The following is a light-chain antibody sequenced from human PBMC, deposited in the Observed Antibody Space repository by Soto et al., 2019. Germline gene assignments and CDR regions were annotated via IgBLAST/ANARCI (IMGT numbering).Light chain of an antibody. J-gene: IGLJ1*01. CDR1: SSDVGAYNY. CDR3: SSYTTSSTYV. V-gene: IGLV2-14*01. CDR2: DVS. Sequence: QSALTQPASVSGYPGQSITISCTGASSDVGAYNYVAWCQQHPGKGPKLLIYDVSNRPSGFSSRFSGSKSGNTASLTISGLLAEDEADYFCSSYTTSSTYVFGTGTKLTVL.